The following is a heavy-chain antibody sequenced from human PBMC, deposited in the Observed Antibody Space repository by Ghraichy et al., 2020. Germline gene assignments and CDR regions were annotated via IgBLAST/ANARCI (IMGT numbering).Heavy chain of an antibody. CDR1: GGSISSSSYY. CDR2: IYYSGST. J-gene: IGHJ4*02. Sequence: SQTLSLTCTVSGGSISSSSYYWGWIRQPPGKGLEWIGSIYYSGSTYYNPSLKSRVTISVDTSKNQFSLKLSSVTAADTAVYYCARDGSLRLHYFDYWGQGTLVTVSS. D-gene: IGHD3-16*01. CDR3: ARDGSLRLHYFDY. V-gene: IGHV4-39*07.